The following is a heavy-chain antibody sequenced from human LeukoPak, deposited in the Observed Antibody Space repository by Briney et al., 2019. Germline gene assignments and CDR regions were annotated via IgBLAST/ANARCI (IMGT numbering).Heavy chain of an antibody. Sequence: GGSLRLSCAASGFTFSSCGMHWVRQAPGKGLEWVAVILHDGSDNYYADSVKGRFTISRDNSKNTLCLQMNSLRPEDTAVYYCAKGPSPFGYWGQGTLVTVSS. CDR3: AKGPSPFGY. V-gene: IGHV3-30*18. J-gene: IGHJ4*02. CDR2: ILHDGSDN. CDR1: GFTFSSCG.